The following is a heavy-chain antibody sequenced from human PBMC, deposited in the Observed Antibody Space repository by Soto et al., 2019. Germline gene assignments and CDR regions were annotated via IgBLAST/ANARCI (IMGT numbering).Heavy chain of an antibody. CDR2: INPSGGKT. D-gene: IGHD6-13*01. CDR1: GYTFTSHY. V-gene: IGHV1-46*01. Sequence: ASVKVSCKASGYTFTSHYIHWVRQGPGQGPEWMGTINPSGGKTDYAQKFKGRVTLTSDTPTSTVYMELRSLRSEDTAVYYCARVPLWAAAGDETDYWGQGTLVTVSS. J-gene: IGHJ4*02. CDR3: ARVPLWAAAGDETDY.